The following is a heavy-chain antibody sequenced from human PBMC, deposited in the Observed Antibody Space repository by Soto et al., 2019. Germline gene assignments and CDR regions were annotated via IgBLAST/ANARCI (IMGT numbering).Heavy chain of an antibody. J-gene: IGHJ4*02. CDR1: GGSISSGGYY. D-gene: IGHD6-13*01. CDR2: IYYSWST. Sequence: SETLSLTCTVSGGSISSGGYYWSWVRQHPGKGLEWIGYIYYSWSTYYNPSLKSRVTISVDTSKNQFSLKLSSVTAADTAVYYCARSTAAAGRILYWGQGTLVTVSS. V-gene: IGHV4-31*03. CDR3: ARSTAAAGRILY.